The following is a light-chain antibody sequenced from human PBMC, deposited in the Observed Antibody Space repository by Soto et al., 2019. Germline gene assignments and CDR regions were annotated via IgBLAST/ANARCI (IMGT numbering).Light chain of an antibody. CDR3: QQRYNWPIT. CDR1: LNVNSY. CDR2: DAS. Sequence: VLTQSPATLSLSPGERATLSCRASLNVNSYLAWYQQKPGQAPRLLIYDASNRATGIPARFSGSGSGTDFTLTISSLEPEDFSVYYCQQRYNWPITFGQGTRLEI. J-gene: IGKJ5*01. V-gene: IGKV3-11*01.